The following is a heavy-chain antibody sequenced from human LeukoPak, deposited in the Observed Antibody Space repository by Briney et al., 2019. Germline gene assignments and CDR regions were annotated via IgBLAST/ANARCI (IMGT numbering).Heavy chain of an antibody. D-gene: IGHD4-17*01. CDR3: ASRALTSTGSFDY. CDR1: GDSVSSSSYY. CDR2: MYYSGST. Sequence: SETLSLTCSVFGDSVSSSSYYWGWIRQPPGKGLEWIGSMYYSGSTYYNSSLKSRTTIFVDTSKNQVSLKLSYVTAADTAVYYCASRALTSTGSFDYWGQGTLVTVSS. V-gene: IGHV4-39*01. J-gene: IGHJ4*02.